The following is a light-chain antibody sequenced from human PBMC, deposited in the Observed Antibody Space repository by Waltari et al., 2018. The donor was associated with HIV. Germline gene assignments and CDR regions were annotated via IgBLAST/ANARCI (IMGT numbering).Light chain of an antibody. J-gene: IGLJ2*01. CDR3: QTWGTGISLV. CDR1: SGHNYYA. CDR2: LNPDGRH. V-gene: IGLV4-69*01. Sequence: QLFLTQSPSVSASLGASVELTCTLSSGHNYYAVSCHHHQPEKGPRFLMPLNPDGRHPKGDGIHDRFSGSSSGAERFLSIANLQSEDEADYYCQTWGTGISLVFGGGTKLTVL.